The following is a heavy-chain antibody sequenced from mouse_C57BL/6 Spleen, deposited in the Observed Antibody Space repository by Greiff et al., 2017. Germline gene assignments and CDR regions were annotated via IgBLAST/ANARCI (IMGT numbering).Heavy chain of an antibody. CDR1: GYTFTSYT. CDR2: INPSSGYT. V-gene: IGHV1-4*01. CDR3: AREGEIYFDY. Sequence: QVQLQQSGAELARPGASVKMSCTASGYTFTSYTMHWVKQRPGQGLEWIGYINPSSGYTKYNQKFKDKATLTADKSSSTAYMQLSSLTSEDSAVYYCAREGEIYFDYWGQGTTLTVSS. J-gene: IGHJ2*01.